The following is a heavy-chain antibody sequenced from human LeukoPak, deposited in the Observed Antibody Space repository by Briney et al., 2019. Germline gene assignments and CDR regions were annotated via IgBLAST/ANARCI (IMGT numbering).Heavy chain of an antibody. D-gene: IGHD3-22*01. Sequence: GGSLRLSCAASGFIFSSYSINWVRQAPGKGLEWVASISTTSTYINYVDSVKGRFTISRDNAKNSLYLQMNSLRAEDTAVYYCARRAYYYDSSGPHFDYWGQGTLVTVSS. V-gene: IGHV3-21*04. CDR1: GFIFSSYS. CDR3: ARRAYYYDSSGPHFDY. CDR2: ISTTSTYI. J-gene: IGHJ4*02.